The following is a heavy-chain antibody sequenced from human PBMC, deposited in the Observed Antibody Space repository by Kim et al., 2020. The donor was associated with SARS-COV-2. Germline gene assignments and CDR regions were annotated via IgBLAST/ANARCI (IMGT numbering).Heavy chain of an antibody. J-gene: IGHJ4*02. CDR3: TTAFRENYVN. Sequence: GGSLRLSCAASGFTFSSIWMHWVRQTPGKGLVWVSAINSDGSKTNYADSVRGRFTISRDNAKNTLYLVMNSLSAEDTAMYYCTTAFRENYVNWGEGIPVTISS. D-gene: IGHD1-7*01. V-gene: IGHV3-74*01. CDR1: GFTFSSIW. CDR2: INSDGSKT.